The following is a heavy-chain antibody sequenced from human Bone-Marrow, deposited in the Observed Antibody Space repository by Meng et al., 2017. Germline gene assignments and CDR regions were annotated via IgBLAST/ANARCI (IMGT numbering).Heavy chain of an antibody. D-gene: IGHD6-13*01. J-gene: IGHJ4*02. Sequence: VQLVQFGPEVKKPGASVKLSCKPSGYTFAAYWIHWLRQAPGQGLEWMGRIDPNNDHTQYAQNFQGRVTMTSDTSISTVYMELNGLRSDDTAVYYCARDEDISAAGKLFGDYWGQGTLVTVSS. CDR2: IDPNNDHT. CDR1: GYTFAAYW. V-gene: IGHV1-2*06. CDR3: ARDEDISAAGKLFGDY.